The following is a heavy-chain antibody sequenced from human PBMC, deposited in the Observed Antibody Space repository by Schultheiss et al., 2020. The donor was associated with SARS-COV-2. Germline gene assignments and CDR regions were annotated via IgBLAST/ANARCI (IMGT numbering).Heavy chain of an antibody. CDR3: ARDKFRTTSGPWFDP. V-gene: IGHV3-21*01. Sequence: GGSLRLSCAASGFTVSSYSMNWVRQAPGKGLEWVSSISSSSSYIYYADSVKGRFTISRDNAKNSLYLQMNSLRAEDTAVYYCARDKFRTTSGPWFDPWGQGTLVTVSS. CDR1: GFTVSSYS. J-gene: IGHJ5*02. D-gene: IGHD1-14*01. CDR2: ISSSSSYI.